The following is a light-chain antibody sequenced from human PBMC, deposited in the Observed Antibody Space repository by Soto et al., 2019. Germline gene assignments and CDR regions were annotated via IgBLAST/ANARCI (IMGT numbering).Light chain of an antibody. V-gene: IGLV2-11*01. CDR2: SNN. CDR1: SSDVGGYSY. Sequence: QSALTQPRSVSGSPGQSVTISCTGTSSDVGGYSYVAWYQQHPALAPKVLIYSNNQRPSGVPDRFSGSKSGTSASLAISGLQSEDEADYYCAAWDDSLNGYVFGTGTKLTVL. CDR3: AAWDDSLNGYV. J-gene: IGLJ1*01.